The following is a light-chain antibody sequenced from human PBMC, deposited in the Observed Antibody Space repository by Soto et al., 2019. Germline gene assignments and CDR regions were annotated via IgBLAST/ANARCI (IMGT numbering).Light chain of an antibody. CDR2: AAS. J-gene: IGKJ1*01. V-gene: IGKV1-39*01. CDR1: QRISTY. CDR3: QQCYSSPRT. Sequence: DIQMTQSPSTLSAGVGDRVTITCRASQRISTYLNWYQKKPGKAPTLLIYAASSLQSGVPSRFSGGGSGTDFTLTINTLQTEDFATYFCQQCYSSPRTFGQGTKVDIK.